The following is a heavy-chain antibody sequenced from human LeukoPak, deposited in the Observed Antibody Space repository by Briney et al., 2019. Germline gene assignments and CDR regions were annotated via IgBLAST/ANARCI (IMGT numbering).Heavy chain of an antibody. CDR3: AKFDPGPHCSSTSCYDNYFDY. Sequence: GGSLRLSCAASGFTFSSYAMSWVRQAPGKGLEWVSAISGSGGSTYYADSVKGRFTISRDNSKNTLYLRMNSLRAEDTAVYYCAKFDPGPHCSSTSCYDNYFDYWGQGTLVTVSS. CDR1: GFTFSSYA. J-gene: IGHJ4*02. CDR2: ISGSGGST. D-gene: IGHD2-2*01. V-gene: IGHV3-23*01.